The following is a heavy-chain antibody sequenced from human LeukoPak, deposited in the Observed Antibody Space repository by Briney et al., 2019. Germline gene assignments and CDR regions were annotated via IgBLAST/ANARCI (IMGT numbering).Heavy chain of an antibody. CDR1: GFTFISYE. Sequence: GGSLRLSCAASGFTFISYEMNWVRQAPGKGLEWVSYISSSGSTIYYADSVKGRFTISRDNAKNSLYLQMNSLRAEDTAVYYCARGWRGAFDIWGQGTRVTVSS. V-gene: IGHV3-48*03. J-gene: IGHJ3*02. CDR2: ISSSGSTI. CDR3: ARGWRGAFDI. D-gene: IGHD2-15*01.